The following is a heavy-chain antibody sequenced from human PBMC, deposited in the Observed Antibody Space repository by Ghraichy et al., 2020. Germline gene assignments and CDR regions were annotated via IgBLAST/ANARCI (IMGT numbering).Heavy chain of an antibody. J-gene: IGHJ4*02. V-gene: IGHV3-49*04. D-gene: IGHD3-10*01. Sequence: GGSLRLSCTASGFTFGDYAMSWVRQAPGKGLEWVGFIRSKAYGGTTEYAASVKGRFTISRDDSKSIAYLQMNSLKTEDTAVYYCTRARGWFGELLWPLLDYWGQGTLVTVSS. CDR2: IRSKAYGGTT. CDR3: TRARGWFGELLWPLLDY. CDR1: GFTFGDYA.